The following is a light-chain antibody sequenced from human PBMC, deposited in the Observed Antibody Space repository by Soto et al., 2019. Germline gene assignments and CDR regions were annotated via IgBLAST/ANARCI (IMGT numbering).Light chain of an antibody. Sequence: ERVLTQSPATLSLSPGERATLSCRASQSVSSYLAWYQQKPGQAPRLLIYDASNRATGIPARFSGSGSGTDFTLTISSLEPEDCAVYYCQQSSNWPRITFGQGTRLEIK. CDR1: QSVSSY. J-gene: IGKJ5*01. CDR3: QQSSNWPRIT. CDR2: DAS. V-gene: IGKV3-11*01.